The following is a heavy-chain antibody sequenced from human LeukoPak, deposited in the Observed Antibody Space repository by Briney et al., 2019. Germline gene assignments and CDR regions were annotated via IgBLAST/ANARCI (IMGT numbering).Heavy chain of an antibody. Sequence: SETLSLTCAVYGGSFSGYYRSWIRQPPGKGLEWIGEINHSGSTNYNPSLKSRVTISVDTSKNQFSLKLSSVTAADTAVYYCARGVAARAFDYWGQGTLVTVSS. CDR2: INHSGST. D-gene: IGHD6-6*01. J-gene: IGHJ4*02. CDR3: ARGVAARAFDY. V-gene: IGHV4-34*01. CDR1: GGSFSGYY.